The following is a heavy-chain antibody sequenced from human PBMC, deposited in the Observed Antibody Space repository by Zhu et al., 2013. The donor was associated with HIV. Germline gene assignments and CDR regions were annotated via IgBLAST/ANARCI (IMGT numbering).Heavy chain of an antibody. J-gene: IGHJ5*02. CDR2: LNPNSGDT. V-gene: IGHV1-2*02. Sequence: QVQLVQSGAEVKKPGASVRVSCTASGYTFTDYYMHWVRQAPGQGLDWMGWLNPNSGDTKYAQKFQGRVTMTRDTSIGTAYMELNSLTSDDTAIYYCARDLPADSFCGGECSVNWFDPWGQGTLVTVSS. CDR3: ARDLPADSFCGGECSVNWFDP. D-gene: IGHD2-21*01. CDR1: GYTFTDYY.